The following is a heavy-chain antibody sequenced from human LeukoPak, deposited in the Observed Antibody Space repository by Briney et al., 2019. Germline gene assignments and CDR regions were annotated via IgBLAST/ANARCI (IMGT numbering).Heavy chain of an antibody. CDR1: GFTFSSYA. V-gene: IGHV3-23*01. Sequence: PGGSLRLSCAASGFTFSSYAMSWVRQAPGKGLEWVSAISGSGGSTYYADSVKGRFTISRDNSKNTLYLQMNSLRAEDTAVYYCAKVSLTTGGYCSGGSCYSPYDYWGQGTLVTVSS. J-gene: IGHJ4*02. D-gene: IGHD2-15*01. CDR3: AKVSLTTGGYCSGGSCYSPYDY. CDR2: ISGSGGST.